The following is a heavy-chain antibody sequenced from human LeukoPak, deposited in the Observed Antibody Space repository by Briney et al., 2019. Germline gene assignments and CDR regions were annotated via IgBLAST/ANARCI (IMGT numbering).Heavy chain of an antibody. V-gene: IGHV1-8*01. J-gene: IGHJ3*02. CDR3: ARRRTTMGPHDAFDI. CDR2: MNPNSGNT. Sequence: GASVKVSCKASGYTFTSYDINWVRQATGQGLEWVGWMNPNSGNTGYAQKFQGRVTMTRNTSISTAYMELSSLRSEDTAVYYCARRRTTMGPHDAFDIWGQGTMVTVSS. CDR1: GYTFTSYD. D-gene: IGHD4-4*01.